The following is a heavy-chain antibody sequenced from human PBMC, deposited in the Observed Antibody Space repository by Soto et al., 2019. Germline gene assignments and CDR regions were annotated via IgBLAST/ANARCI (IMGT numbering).Heavy chain of an antibody. CDR3: ARQYYYDSSGYYYGYAFDI. J-gene: IGHJ3*02. V-gene: IGHV1-18*04. CDR1: GYTFTSYG. CDR2: ISAYNGNT. Sequence: GASVKVSCKASGYTFTSYGISWVRQAPGQGLECMGWISAYNGNTNYAQKLQGRVTMTTDTSTSTAYMELRSLRSDDTAVYYCARQYYYDSSGYYYGYAFDIWGQGTMVTVSS. D-gene: IGHD3-22*01.